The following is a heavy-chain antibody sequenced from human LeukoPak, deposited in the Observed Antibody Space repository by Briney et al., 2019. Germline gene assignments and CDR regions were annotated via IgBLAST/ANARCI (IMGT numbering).Heavy chain of an antibody. V-gene: IGHV3-21*01. CDR2: ISSSSSYI. CDR3: ASQYYGSGSYLWFDP. J-gene: IGHJ5*02. Sequence: PGGSLRLSCAASGFTFSSYSMNWVRQAPGKGLEWVPSISSSSSYIYYADSVKGRFTISRDNAKNSLYLQMNSLRAEDTAVYYCASQYYGSGSYLWFDPWGQGTLVTVSS. D-gene: IGHD3-10*01. CDR1: GFTFSSYS.